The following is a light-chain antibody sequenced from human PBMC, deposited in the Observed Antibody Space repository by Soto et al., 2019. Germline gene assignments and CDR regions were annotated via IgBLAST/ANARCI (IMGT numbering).Light chain of an antibody. CDR3: SSYVGTNSYV. CDR2: EVY. J-gene: IGLJ1*01. V-gene: IGLV2-8*01. Sequence: QSVLTPPPSPSGAPRQSVTISSPGNNSYVGGYNYVSWYQHHPGKAPKLIIYEVYKRPSGVPDRFSGSKSGNTAALTVSGLQAEDEADYYCSSYVGTNSYVFGTGTKVTVL. CDR1: NSYVGGYNY.